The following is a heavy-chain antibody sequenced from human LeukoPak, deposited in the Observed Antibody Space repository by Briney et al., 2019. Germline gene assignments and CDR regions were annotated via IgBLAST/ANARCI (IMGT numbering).Heavy chain of an antibody. Sequence: KASETLSLTCAVSGGSISSSNWWSWVRQPPGKGLEWIGEIYHSGSTNYNPSLKSRVTISVDKSKNQFSLKLSSVTAADTAVYYCARDEAGLIGYFDYWGQGTLVTVSS. D-gene: IGHD6-19*01. CDR2: IYHSGST. J-gene: IGHJ4*02. CDR3: ARDEAGLIGYFDY. CDR1: GGSISSSNW. V-gene: IGHV4-4*02.